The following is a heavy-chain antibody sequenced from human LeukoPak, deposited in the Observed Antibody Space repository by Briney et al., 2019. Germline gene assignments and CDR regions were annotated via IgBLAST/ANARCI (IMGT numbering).Heavy chain of an antibody. J-gene: IGHJ6*03. Sequence: GGSLRLSCAASGFTFSNYWMNWVRQAPGKGLEWVANIKQDRSEKYYVDSVKGRFTISRDIAKNSLFLQMNSLRAEDTAVYYCVRESRRYQLPGLNDYYYMDVWGKGTTVTVSS. CDR2: IKQDRSEK. D-gene: IGHD2-2*01. V-gene: IGHV3-7*01. CDR1: GFTFSNYW. CDR3: VRESRRYQLPGLNDYYYMDV.